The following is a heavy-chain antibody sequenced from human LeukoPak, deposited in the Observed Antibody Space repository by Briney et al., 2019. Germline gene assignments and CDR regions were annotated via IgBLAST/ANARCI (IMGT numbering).Heavy chain of an antibody. D-gene: IGHD3-22*01. V-gene: IGHV3-21*01. CDR2: ISSSSYI. CDR1: GFTFSSYS. CDR3: AREYYYDSSGYLHYYMDV. J-gene: IGHJ6*03. Sequence: GGSLRLSCAASGFTFSSYSMNWVRQAPGKGLEWVSSISSSSYIYYADSVKGRFTISRDNAKNSLYLQMNGLRAEDTAVYYCAREYYYDSSGYLHYYMDVWGKGTTVTVSS.